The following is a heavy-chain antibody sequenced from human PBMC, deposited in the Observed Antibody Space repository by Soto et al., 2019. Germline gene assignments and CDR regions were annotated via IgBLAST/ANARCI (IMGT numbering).Heavy chain of an antibody. Sequence: QVQLVQSGAEVKKPGASVKVSCKASGYTFTSYGISWVRQAPGQGLEWMGWISAYNGNTNYAQKLQGRVTMTTNTSTSTCPVGRGALGSWDRAVYDWTIDVPRDCSSTICFRWDVLEIGGQGTMV. D-gene: IGHD2-2*01. J-gene: IGHJ3*02. V-gene: IGHV1-18*01. CDR1: GYTFTSYG. CDR3: TIDVPRDCSSTICFRWDVLEI. CDR2: ISAYNGNT.